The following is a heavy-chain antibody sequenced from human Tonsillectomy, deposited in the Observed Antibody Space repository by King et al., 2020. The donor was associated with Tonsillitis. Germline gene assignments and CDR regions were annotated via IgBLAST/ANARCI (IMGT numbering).Heavy chain of an antibody. CDR1: GFTFSSYA. CDR2: ISYDGSNK. CDR3: ARESSIYDFWSGYYRGGFDY. Sequence: VQLVESGGGVVQPGRSLRLYCAASGFTFSSYAMHWVRQAPGKGLEWVAVISYDGSNKYYADSVKGRFTISRDNSKNTLYLQMNSLRAEDTAVYYCARESSIYDFWSGYYRGGFDYWGQGTLVTVSS. D-gene: IGHD3-3*01. J-gene: IGHJ4*02. V-gene: IGHV3-30-3*01.